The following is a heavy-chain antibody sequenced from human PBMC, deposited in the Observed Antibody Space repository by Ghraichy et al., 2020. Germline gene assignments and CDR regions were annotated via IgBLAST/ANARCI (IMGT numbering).Heavy chain of an antibody. D-gene: IGHD1/OR15-1a*01. Sequence: SVKVSCKASGGTFNDYAFSWLRQAPGQGLEWMGGIISIFGPANYAQKFQGRVAITTDEATSTAYMELKSLKSEDTAIYYCARGGVGGLEERHYYCMDVWGQGTTVTVSS. CDR1: GGTFNDYA. J-gene: IGHJ6*02. CDR2: IISIFGPA. V-gene: IGHV1-69*05. CDR3: ARGGVGGLEERHYYCMDV.